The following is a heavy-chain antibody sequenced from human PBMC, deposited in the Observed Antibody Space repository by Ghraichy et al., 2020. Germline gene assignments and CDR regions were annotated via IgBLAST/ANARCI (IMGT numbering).Heavy chain of an antibody. CDR2: ISSNAYGGTT. CDR1: GFTFGTYA. CDR3: TRSYQGGYDSLTGYSKTVDY. D-gene: IGHD3-9*01. J-gene: IGHJ4*02. Sequence: GGSLRLSCTASGFTFGTYAMSWFRQAPGKGLEWVGFISSNAYGGTTEYAASVKGRFTISRDDSKSIAYLQMNSLKTEDTAEYYCTRSYQGGYDSLTGYSKTVDYSGQGALETVSS. V-gene: IGHV3-49*03.